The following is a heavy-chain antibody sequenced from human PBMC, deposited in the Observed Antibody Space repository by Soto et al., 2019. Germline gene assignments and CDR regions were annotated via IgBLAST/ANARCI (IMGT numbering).Heavy chain of an antibody. CDR3: ARSVEGHFDY. CDR2: ITSDTKTI. V-gene: IGHV3-48*02. Sequence: EVQMVESGGDLVQRGGSLRLSCVASGFTFSVYSMNWVRQATGKGLEWFSYITSDTKTIKYADSVKGRFTISRDNGKNSVYLQMNSLRDEDTAVYYCARSVEGHFDYWGQGTVVTVSS. CDR1: GFTFSVYS. J-gene: IGHJ4*02. D-gene: IGHD6-19*01.